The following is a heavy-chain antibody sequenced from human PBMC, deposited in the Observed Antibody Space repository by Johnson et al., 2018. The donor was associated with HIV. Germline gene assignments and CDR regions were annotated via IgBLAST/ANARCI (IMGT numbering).Heavy chain of an antibody. CDR2: IHSGGST. D-gene: IGHD3/OR15-3a*01. CDR3: ARDWDWGGAFDI. V-gene: IGHV3-66*02. J-gene: IGHJ3*02. Sequence: VQLVESGGGVVQPGGSLRLSCAASGFTFSNAWMSWVRQAPGKGLEWVSVIHSGGSTYYADSVKGRFTISRDNSKNTLYLQMNGLRPVDTAVYYCARDWDWGGAFDIWGQGTMVTVSS. CDR1: GFTFSNAW.